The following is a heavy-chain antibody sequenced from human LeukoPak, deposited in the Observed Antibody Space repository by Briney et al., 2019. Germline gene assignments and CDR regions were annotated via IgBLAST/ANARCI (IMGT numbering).Heavy chain of an antibody. V-gene: IGHV1-8*01. J-gene: IGHJ6*02. CDR2: MNPYSGNT. CDR3: ATPTQLYYYYGMDV. Sequence: ASVKVSCKASGYTFTSYDINWVRQATGQGLEWMGWMNPYSGNTGYAQKFQGRVTMARNTSISTAYMELSSVRSEDTAVYYCATPTQLYYYYGMDVWGQGTTVTVSS. CDR1: GYTFTSYD. D-gene: IGHD1-1*01.